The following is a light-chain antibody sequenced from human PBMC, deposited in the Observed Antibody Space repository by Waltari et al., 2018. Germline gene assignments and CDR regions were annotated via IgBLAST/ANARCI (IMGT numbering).Light chain of an antibody. CDR1: QSISSY. Sequence: DIQMTQSPSSLSASVGDRVTITCRASQSISSYLNWYQQKPGIAPKVLIYAASSLQSGVPSRFSGSGSGRDFTLIISSLQPEDFATYVCQQSDSHAGTFGQGTKVEIK. CDR3: QQSDSHAGT. J-gene: IGKJ1*01. V-gene: IGKV1-39*01. CDR2: AAS.